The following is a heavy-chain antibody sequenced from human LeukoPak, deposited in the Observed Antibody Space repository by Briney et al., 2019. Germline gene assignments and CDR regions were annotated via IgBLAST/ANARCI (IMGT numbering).Heavy chain of an antibody. CDR2: INHSGGT. CDR1: GGSSSGYY. J-gene: IGHJ4*02. V-gene: IGHV4-34*01. Sequence: SETLSLTSAVDGGSSSGYYWSWNRPPPGKGLEWVGEINHSGGTNYNPSFKSRVTISLDTSKSQFSLKLSSVTAADTTLYYCAGLSRDHAYYFDYWGQGTLVTVSS. CDR3: AGLSRDHAYYFDY.